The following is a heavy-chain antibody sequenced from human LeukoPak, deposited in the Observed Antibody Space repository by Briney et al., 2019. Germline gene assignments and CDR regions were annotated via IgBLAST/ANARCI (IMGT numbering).Heavy chain of an antibody. D-gene: IGHD6-13*01. Sequence: GESLKISCKGSGYTFTSYWIGWVRQMPGKGLEWMGIIYPGDSDTRYSPSFQGQVTISVDKSINTAYLQWSSLKASDTAMYYCARGSSSWYLGYFDYWGQGTQVTVSS. CDR1: GYTFTSYW. J-gene: IGHJ4*02. V-gene: IGHV5-51*01. CDR2: IYPGDSDT. CDR3: ARGSSSWYLGYFDY.